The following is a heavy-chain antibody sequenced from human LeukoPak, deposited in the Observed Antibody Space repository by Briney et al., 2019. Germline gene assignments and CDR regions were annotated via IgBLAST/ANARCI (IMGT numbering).Heavy chain of an antibody. CDR1: GYTFTSYD. D-gene: IGHD3-10*01. V-gene: IGHV1-8*01. J-gene: IGHJ4*02. CDR2: MNPSSGNT. CDR3: ASHTYYYSSGSFDY. Sequence: ASVKVSCKASGYTFTSYDINWVRQATGQGPEWMGWMNPSSGNTGYAQRFQGRVTMTRDTSINTAYLELSSLRSEDTAVYYCASHTYYYSSGSFDYWGQGTLVTVSS.